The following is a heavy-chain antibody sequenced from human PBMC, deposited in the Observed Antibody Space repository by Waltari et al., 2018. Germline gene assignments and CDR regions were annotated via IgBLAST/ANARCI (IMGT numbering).Heavy chain of an antibody. CDR3: TRRAPYCGGDCYSSWSTFDY. CDR1: GFTFSGSA. Sequence: EVQLVESGGGLVQPGGSLKLSCAASGFTFSGSAMHWVRQASGKGLEWVGRIRSKANSYANAYAASVKGRFTIARDDSKNTAYLQMNSLKTEDTAVYYCTRRAPYCGGDCYSSWSTFDYWGQGTLVTVSS. D-gene: IGHD2-21*02. J-gene: IGHJ4*02. CDR2: IRSKANSYAN. V-gene: IGHV3-73*01.